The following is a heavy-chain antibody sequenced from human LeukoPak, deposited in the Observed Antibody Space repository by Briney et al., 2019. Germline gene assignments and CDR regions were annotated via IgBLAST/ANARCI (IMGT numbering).Heavy chain of an antibody. D-gene: IGHD6-19*01. CDR3: AREGNQWLS. CDR1: GFTFSSYG. Sequence: GRSLRPSCAASGFTFSSYGMHWGGQAPGKGLEWLAGIWVDGSNQDYADPVKGRFIISRDNSKNPLFLQMNSLRADDTAVYYCAREGNQWLSWGQGILVTVSS. V-gene: IGHV3-33*01. J-gene: IGHJ4*02. CDR2: IWVDGSNQ.